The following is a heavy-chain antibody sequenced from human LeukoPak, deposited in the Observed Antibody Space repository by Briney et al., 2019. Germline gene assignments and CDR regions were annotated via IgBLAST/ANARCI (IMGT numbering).Heavy chain of an antibody. J-gene: IGHJ4*02. CDR2: ISSSSGYI. V-gene: IGHV3-21*01. D-gene: IGHD2-2*01. CDR3: ARLEYQFDY. Sequence: GGSLRLSCAASGFTFSSYSMNWVRQAPGKGLEWVSSISSSSGYIYYADSVKGRFTISRDNAKNSLYLQMNSLRAEDTAVYYCARLEYQFDYWGQGTLVTVSS. CDR1: GFTFSSYS.